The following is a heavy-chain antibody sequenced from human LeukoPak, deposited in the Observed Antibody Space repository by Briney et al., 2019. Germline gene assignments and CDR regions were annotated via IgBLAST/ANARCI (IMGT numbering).Heavy chain of an antibody. CDR2: TSYDGNVQ. CDR1: GFTFSSYS. Sequence: PGGSLRLSCAASGFTFSSYSMNWVRQAPGKGLEWVAVTSYDGNVQYYADSVKGRFTISRDNSKNTLYLQMNSLRTEDTAIYYCTRKFYEYYFDFWGQGTLVTVSS. V-gene: IGHV3-30*03. D-gene: IGHD3-3*01. CDR3: TRKFYEYYFDF. J-gene: IGHJ4*02.